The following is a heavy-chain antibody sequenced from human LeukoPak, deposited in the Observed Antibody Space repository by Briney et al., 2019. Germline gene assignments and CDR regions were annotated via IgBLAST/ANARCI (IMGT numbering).Heavy chain of an antibody. CDR1: GGSISSGSYY. J-gene: IGHJ3*02. CDR2: IYTSGST. D-gene: IGHD3-22*01. V-gene: IGHV4-61*02. Sequence: SQTLSLTCTVSGGSISSGSYYWSWIRQPAGKGLEWMGRIYTSGSTNYNPSLKSRVTISVDTSKNQFSLKLSSVTAADTAVYYCARDSPHYYDSSGYHYDAFDIWGQGTMVTVSS. CDR3: ARDSPHYYDSSGYHYDAFDI.